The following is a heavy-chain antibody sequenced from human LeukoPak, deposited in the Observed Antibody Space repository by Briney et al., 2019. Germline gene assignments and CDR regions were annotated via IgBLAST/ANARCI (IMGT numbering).Heavy chain of an antibody. J-gene: IGHJ4*02. CDR3: AHRPRSGWYRDYFDY. D-gene: IGHD6-19*01. V-gene: IGHV2-5*02. CDR1: GFSLSTSGVG. CDR2: IYWDDDK. Sequence: SGPTLVKPTQTLTLTCTFSGFSLSTSGVGVGWIRQPPGKALEWLSLIYWDDDKRYSPSLKSRLTITKDTSKNQVVLTMTNTDPVDTATYYCAHRPRSGWYRDYFDYWGQGTLVTVSS.